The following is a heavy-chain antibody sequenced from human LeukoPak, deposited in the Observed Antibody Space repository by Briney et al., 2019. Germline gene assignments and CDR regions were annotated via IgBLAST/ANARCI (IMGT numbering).Heavy chain of an antibody. CDR3: ARADRLHGGPYLIGP. Sequence: ASVKVSCKASGYTFTGYYMHWVRQAPGQGLEWMGWINPNSGGTSSAQKFQGRVTMTRDTSITTVYMEVSWLTSDDTAIYYCARADRLHGGPYLIGPWGQGTLVTVSS. J-gene: IGHJ5*02. CDR1: GYTFTGYY. V-gene: IGHV1-2*02. CDR2: INPNSGGT. D-gene: IGHD2-21*01.